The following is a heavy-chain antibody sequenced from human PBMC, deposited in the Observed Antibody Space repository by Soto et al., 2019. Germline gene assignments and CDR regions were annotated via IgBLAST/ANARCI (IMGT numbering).Heavy chain of an antibody. V-gene: IGHV4-4*02. J-gene: IGHJ6*02. CDR2: IYHSGST. D-gene: IGHD3-9*01. CDR3: ARDRRYFDWLLSGYYYYGMDV. CDR1: GGSISSSNW. Sequence: NPSETLSLTCAVSGGSISSSNWWSWVRQPPGKGLEWIGEIYHSGSTNYNPSLKSRVTISVDKSKNQFSLKLSSVTAADTAVYYCARDRRYFDWLLSGYYYYGMDVWGQGTTVTVSS.